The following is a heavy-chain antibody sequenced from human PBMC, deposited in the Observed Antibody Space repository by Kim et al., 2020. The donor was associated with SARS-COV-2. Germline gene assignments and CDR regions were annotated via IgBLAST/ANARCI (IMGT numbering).Heavy chain of an antibody. D-gene: IGHD2-15*01. J-gene: IGHJ4*02. CDR3: AREGYFDGGSFFFDS. CDR1: GVSITSHY. Sequence: SETLSLTCTVSGVSITSHYWTWIRQPPGKGLEWIGFVYHSGSTNYNPSLKSRVTMSVETSKNQFSLQLTSMTAADTAICYCAREGYFDGGSFFFDSWGQGTLVTVSS. V-gene: IGHV4-59*11. CDR2: VYHSGST.